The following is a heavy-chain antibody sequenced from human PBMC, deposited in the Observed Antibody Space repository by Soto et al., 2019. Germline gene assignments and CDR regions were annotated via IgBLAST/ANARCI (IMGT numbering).Heavy chain of an antibody. J-gene: IGHJ4*02. D-gene: IGHD6-19*01. CDR3: ARELQTSPNPSSVYSSGWQPSDY. Sequence: ASVKVSCKASGYTFTGYYMHWVRQAPGQGLEWMGWINPNSGGTNYAQKFQGRVTMTRDTSISTAYMELSRPRSDDTAVYYCARELQTSPNPSSVYSSGWQPSDYWGQGTLVTVSS. CDR2: INPNSGGT. V-gene: IGHV1-2*02. CDR1: GYTFTGYY.